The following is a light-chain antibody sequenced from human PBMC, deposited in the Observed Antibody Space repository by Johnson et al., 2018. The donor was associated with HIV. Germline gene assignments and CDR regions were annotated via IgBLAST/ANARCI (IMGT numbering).Light chain of an antibody. V-gene: IGLV1-44*01. CDR1: SSNIGTNS. J-gene: IGLJ1*01. CDR3: GTWDSSLSAVYV. CDR2: RND. Sequence: QSVLTQPPSASGPPGQRVTISCSGSSSNIGTNSVNWYHHLPGTAPKLLIYRNDQRPSGVPDRISGSKSGTSATLGITGLQTGDEADYYCGTWDSSLSAVYVFGTGTKVTSL.